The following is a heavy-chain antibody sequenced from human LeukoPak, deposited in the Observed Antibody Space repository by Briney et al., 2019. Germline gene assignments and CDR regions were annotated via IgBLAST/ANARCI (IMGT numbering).Heavy chain of an antibody. Sequence: GASVKVSCKASGYTFTGYYMHWVRQAPGQGLEWMGWINPNSGGTNYAQKFQGRVTMTTNTSIGTAYMELSSLRSEDTAVYYCARRILGGSSRQNWFDPWGQGTLVIVSS. J-gene: IGHJ5*02. CDR2: INPNSGGT. V-gene: IGHV1-2*02. CDR3: ARRILGGSSRQNWFDP. D-gene: IGHD6-13*01. CDR1: GYTFTGYY.